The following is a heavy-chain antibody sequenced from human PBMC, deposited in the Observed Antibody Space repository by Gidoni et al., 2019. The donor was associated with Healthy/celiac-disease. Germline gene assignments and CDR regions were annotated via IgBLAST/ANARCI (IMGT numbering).Heavy chain of an antibody. J-gene: IGHJ6*02. V-gene: IGHV3-23*01. D-gene: IGHD1-1*01. Sequence: EVQLLESGGCLVQPWGYLRLPCAASGFTFSSYAMSWVRQAPGTGLGWVSAMSGSGGSTYDADSVKGRFTISIDNSKNTLYLQMNSLRAEDTAVYYCSTRDWNPITNYYYGMDVWGQGTTVTVSS. CDR2: MSGSGGST. CDR1: GFTFSSYA. CDR3: STRDWNPITNYYYGMDV.